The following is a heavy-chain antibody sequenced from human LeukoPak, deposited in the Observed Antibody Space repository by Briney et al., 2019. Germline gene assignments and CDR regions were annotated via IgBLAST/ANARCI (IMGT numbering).Heavy chain of an antibody. D-gene: IGHD3-10*01. J-gene: IGHJ4*02. V-gene: IGHV3-53*01. CDR3: ARDATYGFGYVDY. CDR2: THSGGST. Sequence: GGSLRLSCAASGFTVSSNYMTWVRQAPGKGLEWVSITHSGGSTYYAGSVKGRFTISRDNSKNTLYLQMNSLRAEDTAVYYCARDATYGFGYVDYWGQGTLVTVSS. CDR1: GFTVSSNY.